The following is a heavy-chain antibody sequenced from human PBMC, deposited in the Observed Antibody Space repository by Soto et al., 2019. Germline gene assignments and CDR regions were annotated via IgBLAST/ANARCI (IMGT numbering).Heavy chain of an antibody. Sequence: GGSLRLSCAASGFTFSSYSMNWVRQAPGKGLEWVSSISSSSSYIYYADSVKGRFTISRDNAKNSLYLQMNSLRAEDTAVYYCAREGLYYGDYYYYYHYMDVWGKGTTVTVSS. CDR3: AREGLYYGDYYYYYHYMDV. CDR2: ISSSSSYI. CDR1: GFTFSSYS. V-gene: IGHV3-21*01. J-gene: IGHJ6*03. D-gene: IGHD1-26*01.